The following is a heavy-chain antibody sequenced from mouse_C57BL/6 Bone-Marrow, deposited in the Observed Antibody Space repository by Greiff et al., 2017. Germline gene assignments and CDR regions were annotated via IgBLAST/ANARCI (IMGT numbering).Heavy chain of an antibody. D-gene: IGHD2-4*01. CDR2: IHPNYGTT. J-gene: IGHJ4*01. Sequence: VQLQQSGPELVKPGASVKISCKASGYSFTDYNMHWVKQSNGKSLEWIGVIHPNYGTTSYNQKFKGKATLTVDQSSSPAYMQLNSLTSEDSAVYSGARYYDYVCAKDYWGQGNSVTVSS. CDR3: ARYYDYVCAKDY. V-gene: IGHV1-39*01. CDR1: GYSFTDYN.